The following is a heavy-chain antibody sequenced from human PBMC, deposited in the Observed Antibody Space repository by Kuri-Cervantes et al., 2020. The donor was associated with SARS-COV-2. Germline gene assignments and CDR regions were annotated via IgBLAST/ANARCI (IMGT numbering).Heavy chain of an antibody. J-gene: IGHJ4*02. V-gene: IGHV4-39*07. CDR3: ARVTVRGVIIKYYFDY. Sequence: SETLSLTCNVSGGSISSNEYYWGWIRQPPGKGLQWLGSIYHSGSTYYNPSLKSRVTVSVDTSKNQFSLKLSSVTAADTAVYYCARVTVRGVIIKYYFDYWGQGTLVTVSS. CDR1: GGSISSNEYY. CDR2: IYHSGST. D-gene: IGHD3-10*01.